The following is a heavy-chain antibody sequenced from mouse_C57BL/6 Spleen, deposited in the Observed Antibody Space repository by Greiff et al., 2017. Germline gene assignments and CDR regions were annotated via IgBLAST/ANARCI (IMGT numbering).Heavy chain of an antibody. V-gene: IGHV5-17*01. D-gene: IGHD1-1*01. Sequence: EVKLLESGAGLVKPGGSLKLSCAASGFTFSDYGMHWVRQAPEQGLEWVAYISSGSSTNYYADTVKGRFTISRDNAKNTLFLQMTSLRSEDTAMYYCARDYYGAMGYWGQGTSVTVSS. CDR3: ARDYYGAMGY. CDR1: GFTFSDYG. CDR2: ISSGSSTN. J-gene: IGHJ4*01.